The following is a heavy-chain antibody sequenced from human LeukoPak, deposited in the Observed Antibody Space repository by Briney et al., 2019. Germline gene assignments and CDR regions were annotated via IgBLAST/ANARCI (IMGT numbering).Heavy chain of an antibody. Sequence: SETLSLTCTASGGSISSSNYYWGWIRQPPGKGLEWIGSIYYSGSTYYNSSLKSRVTISVDTSKNQFSLNLRSVTAADTAVYYCATEKSSGYHWGQGTLVTVSS. CDR1: GGSISSSNYY. D-gene: IGHD3-22*01. CDR3: ATEKSSGYH. CDR2: IYYSGST. V-gene: IGHV4-39*02. J-gene: IGHJ4*02.